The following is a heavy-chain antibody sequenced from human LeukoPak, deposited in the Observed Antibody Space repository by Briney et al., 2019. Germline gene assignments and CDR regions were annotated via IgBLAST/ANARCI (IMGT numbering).Heavy chain of an antibody. V-gene: IGHV3-30-3*01. D-gene: IGHD6-13*01. CDR2: ISYDGSNK. CDR1: GFTFSSYA. J-gene: IGHJ4*02. Sequence: GGSLRLSCAASGFTFSSYAMHWVRQAPGKGLEWVAVISYDGSNKYYADSVKGRFTISRDNSKNTLYLQMNSLRAEDTAVYYCARSPRGSSWYLVGYYFDYWGQGTLVTVSS. CDR3: ARSPRGSSWYLVGYYFDY.